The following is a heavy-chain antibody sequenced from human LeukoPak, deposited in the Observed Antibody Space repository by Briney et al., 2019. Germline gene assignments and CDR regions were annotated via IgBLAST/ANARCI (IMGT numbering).Heavy chain of an antibody. CDR1: GFTINASY. CDR2: ISWNSASV. Sequence: GGSLRLSCAASGFTINASYMHWVRQAPGKGLEWVSGISWNSASVSYTASVEGRFSISRDNAQNSLYLHMNGLRPEDTALYYCAEGPPKGTPYYYLDFWGQGTLITVSS. D-gene: IGHD2-21*01. CDR3: AEGPPKGTPYYYLDF. J-gene: IGHJ4*02. V-gene: IGHV3-9*01.